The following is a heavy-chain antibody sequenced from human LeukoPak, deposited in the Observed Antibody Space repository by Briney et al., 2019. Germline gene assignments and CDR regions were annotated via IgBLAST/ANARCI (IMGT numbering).Heavy chain of an antibody. Sequence: PGGSLRLSCAASGFTFSSYAMSWVRQAPGKGLEWVSTISGSGGSTYYADSVKGRFTISRDNSKNTLYLQMNNLRVEDTAVYYCARSTYYGSDWKAFDYWGQGPLVTVSS. CDR3: ARSTYYGSDWKAFDY. V-gene: IGHV3-23*01. CDR1: GFTFSSYA. CDR2: ISGSGGST. J-gene: IGHJ4*02. D-gene: IGHD2-21*02.